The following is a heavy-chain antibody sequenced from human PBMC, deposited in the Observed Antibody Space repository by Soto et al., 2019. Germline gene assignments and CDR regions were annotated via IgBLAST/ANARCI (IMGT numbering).Heavy chain of an antibody. CDR2: IIPVFQTA. Sequence: QEQLVQSGAEVKKPGSSVKVFCKASGGLFSSYPISWVRQVPGQGLGRMGGIIPVFQTAYYTQRFQGRVTITADESTNTAYMELSSLRSEDTAIYYCARGGSGYTWFNEFWGQGTLVTVSS. V-gene: IGHV1-69*01. CDR3: ARGGSGYTWFNEF. D-gene: IGHD3-22*01. J-gene: IGHJ4*02. CDR1: GGLFSSYP.